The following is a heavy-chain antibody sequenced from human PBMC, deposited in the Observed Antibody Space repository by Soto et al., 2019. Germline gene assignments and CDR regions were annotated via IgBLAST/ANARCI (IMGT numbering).Heavy chain of an antibody. Sequence: ESGPGLVKPSGNLSLTCAVSGGSISSSNWWSWVRQPPGKGLEWIGEIYHSGSTNYNPSXXXXXXXXXXTPXTRVYQKLSSVPAALPAAYYCARELRESQCTLVRGVALHWFATWGQRTLVPVSS. V-gene: IGHV4-4*02. J-gene: IGHJ5*02. D-gene: IGHD3-10*01. CDR1: GGSISSSNW. CDR2: IYHSGST. CDR3: ARELRESQCTLVRGVALHWFAT.